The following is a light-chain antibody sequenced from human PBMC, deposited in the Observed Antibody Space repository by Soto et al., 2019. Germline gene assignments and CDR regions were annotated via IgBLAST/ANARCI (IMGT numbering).Light chain of an antibody. CDR1: QNLLSNSNHKHY. J-gene: IGKJ2*01. Sequence: DIVMTQSPDSLAVSLGERATINCKSSQNLLSNSNHKHYLAWYQQKPGQPPKLLIYWASSRESGVPDRFSGSGSATDFTLTISNLQAEDVAVYYWQQYYSPPRYTFGQGTKLEIK. CDR3: QQYYSPPRYT. V-gene: IGKV4-1*01. CDR2: WAS.